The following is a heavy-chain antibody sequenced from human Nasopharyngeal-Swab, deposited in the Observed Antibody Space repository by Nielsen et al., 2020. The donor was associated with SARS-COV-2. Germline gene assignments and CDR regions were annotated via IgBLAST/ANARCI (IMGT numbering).Heavy chain of an antibody. V-gene: IGHV3-73*01. CDR3: TTDFYFDY. Sequence: GESLNTSCAASGFIFSASAIHWVRQASGTGLEWVGRIGDKDHNYATTYGAPLQGRFTISRDDSKNTAFLQMDSLKTEDTALYYCTTDFYFDYWGQGTLVTVSS. CDR2: IGDKDHNYAT. J-gene: IGHJ4*02. CDR1: GFIFSASA.